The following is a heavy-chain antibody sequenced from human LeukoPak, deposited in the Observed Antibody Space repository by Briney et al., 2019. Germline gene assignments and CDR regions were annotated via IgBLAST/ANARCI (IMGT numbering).Heavy chain of an antibody. CDR3: AKVRWDNSGWYYSDS. V-gene: IGHV5-51*01. J-gene: IGHJ4*02. D-gene: IGHD6-19*01. Sequence: GESLKISCKGSGYSFTSYWIGWVRQMPGKGLEWMGIIYPGDSDTRYSPSFQGQVTISADKSISTAYLQWSSLKASDTAMYYCAKVRWDNSGWYYSDSWGQGTLVTVSS. CDR2: IYPGDSDT. CDR1: GYSFTSYW.